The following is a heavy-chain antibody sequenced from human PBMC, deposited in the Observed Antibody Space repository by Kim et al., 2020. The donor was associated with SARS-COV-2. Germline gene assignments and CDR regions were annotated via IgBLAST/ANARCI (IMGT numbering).Heavy chain of an antibody. CDR2: ISSNGGST. J-gene: IGHJ3*02. Sequence: GGSLRLSCSASRFTFSSYAMHWVRQAPGKGLEYVSAISSNGGSTYYADSVKGRFTISRDNSKNTLYLQMSSLRAEDTAVYYCVKGSPHIVVVVAATLFDIWGQGTMVTVSS. CDR1: RFTFSSYA. CDR3: VKGSPHIVVVVAATLFDI. V-gene: IGHV3-64D*06. D-gene: IGHD2-15*01.